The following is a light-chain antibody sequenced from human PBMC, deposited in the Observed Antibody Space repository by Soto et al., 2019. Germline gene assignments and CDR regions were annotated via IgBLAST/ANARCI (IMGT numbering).Light chain of an antibody. CDR2: GDS. Sequence: QSVLTQPPSVAGAPGQRVTISCTGSSSNIGAGYNVHWYQQVPGTAPKLLIYGDSHRPSGVPDRFSGSKSGTSASLAITGLQAEDEADYSCQSYDSSLSGWLFGGGTKLTVL. CDR3: QSYDSSLSGWL. CDR1: SSNIGAGYN. J-gene: IGLJ3*02. V-gene: IGLV1-40*01.